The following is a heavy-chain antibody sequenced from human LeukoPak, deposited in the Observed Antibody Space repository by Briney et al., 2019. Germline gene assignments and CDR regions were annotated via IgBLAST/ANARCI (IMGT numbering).Heavy chain of an antibody. V-gene: IGHV3-43*02. J-gene: IGHJ6*03. CDR1: GFTFDDYA. CDR3: AATSNYYYYYMDV. Sequence: GGSLRLSCAASGFTFDDYAMHWVRQAPGKGLEWVSLISGDGGSTYYADSVKGRFTISRDNSKNSLYLQMNSLRTEDTALYYCAATSNYYYYYMDVWGKGTTFTVSS. CDR2: ISGDGGST. D-gene: IGHD6-6*01.